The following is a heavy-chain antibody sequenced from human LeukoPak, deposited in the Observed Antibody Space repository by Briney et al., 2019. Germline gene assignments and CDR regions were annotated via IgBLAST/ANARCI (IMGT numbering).Heavy chain of an antibody. J-gene: IGHJ4*02. V-gene: IGHV4-38-2*01. CDR2: IYHSGST. CDR1: GYSISSGYY. CDR3: ARVTGYMIEDYFDY. D-gene: IGHD3-22*01. Sequence: SETLSLTCAVSGYSISSGYYWGWIRQPPGKGLEWIGSIYHSGSTYYNPSLKSRVTISVETSKNQFSLKLSSVTAADTAVYYCARVTGYMIEDYFDYWGQGTLVTVSS.